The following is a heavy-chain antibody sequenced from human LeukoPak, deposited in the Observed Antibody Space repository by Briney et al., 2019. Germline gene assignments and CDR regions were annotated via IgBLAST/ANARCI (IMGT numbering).Heavy chain of an antibody. CDR1: GFTFSSYS. D-gene: IGHD3-3*01. CDR2: ISSSSSYI. V-gene: IGHV3-21*01. CDR3: ARVSTIFGVVTSNSFDP. J-gene: IGHJ5*02. Sequence: KPGGSLRLSCAASGFTFSSYSMTWVRQAPGKGLEWVSSISSSSSYIYYADSVKGRFTISRDNAKNSLYLQMNSLRAEDTAVYYCARVSTIFGVVTSNSFDPWGQGTLVTVSS.